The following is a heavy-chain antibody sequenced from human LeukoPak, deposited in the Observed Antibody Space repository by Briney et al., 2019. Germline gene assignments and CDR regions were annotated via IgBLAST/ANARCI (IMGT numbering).Heavy chain of an antibody. CDR3: ARDLSSGWEATRTNYYYYGMDV. Sequence: ASVTVSCRASGYTFTSYAMNWVRQAPGQGLEWMGWINTNTGNPTYAQGFTGRFVFSLDTSVSTAYLQISSLKAEDTAVYYCARDLSSGWEATRTNYYYYGMDVWGQGTTVTVSS. J-gene: IGHJ6*02. V-gene: IGHV7-4-1*02. CDR1: GYTFTSYA. D-gene: IGHD6-19*01. CDR2: INTNTGNP.